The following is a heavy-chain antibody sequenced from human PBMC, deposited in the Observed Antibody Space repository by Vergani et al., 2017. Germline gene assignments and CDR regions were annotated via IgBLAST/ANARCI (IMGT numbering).Heavy chain of an antibody. J-gene: IGHJ3*02. CDR2: IYSGGST. D-gene: IGHD1-26*01. V-gene: IGHV3-53*01. CDR1: GFTVSSNY. Sequence: EVQLVESGGGLLQPGGSLRLSCAASGFTVSSNYMSWVRQAPGKGLEWVSVIYSGGSTYYADSVKGRFTISRDNSKNTLYHQMNILRAEDTAVYYCARENSGSNAFDIWGQGTMGTVSS. CDR3: ARENSGSNAFDI.